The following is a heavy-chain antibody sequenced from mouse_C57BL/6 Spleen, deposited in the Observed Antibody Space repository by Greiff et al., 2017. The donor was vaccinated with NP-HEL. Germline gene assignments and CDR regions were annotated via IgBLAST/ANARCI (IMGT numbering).Heavy chain of an antibody. J-gene: IGHJ2*01. V-gene: IGHV1-54*01. Sequence: QVQLQQSGAELVRPGTSVKVSCKASGYAFTNYLIEWVKQRPGQGLEWIGEINPSTGGTTYNQKFKAKATLTVDKSSSTAYMQLKSLTSEDSAVYYCARERDTSYWGQGTTLTVSS. D-gene: IGHD2-12*01. CDR3: ARERDTSY. CDR1: GYAFTNYL. CDR2: INPSTGGT.